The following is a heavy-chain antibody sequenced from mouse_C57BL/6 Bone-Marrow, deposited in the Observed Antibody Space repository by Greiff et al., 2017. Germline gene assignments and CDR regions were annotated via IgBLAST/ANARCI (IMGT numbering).Heavy chain of an antibody. CDR1: GYTFTDYY. D-gene: IGHD1-1*01. Sequence: VQLQQSGPELVKPGASVKISCKASGYTFTDYYMNWVKQSPGQSLEWIGDINPNNGGTYYNQKFKGKATLTVDKSSSTAYLELCSLTSEDSAVFVCASYLLRSNAMDYWGQGTSVTVSS. CDR2: INPNNGGT. V-gene: IGHV1-26*01. J-gene: IGHJ4*01. CDR3: ASYLLRSNAMDY.